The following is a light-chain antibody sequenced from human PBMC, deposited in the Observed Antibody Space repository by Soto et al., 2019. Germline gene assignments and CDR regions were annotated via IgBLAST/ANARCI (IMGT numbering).Light chain of an antibody. V-gene: IGLV2-23*01. Sequence: QSVLTQPASVSGSPGQSITISCTGTSSDVGSYNLVSWYQQHPGKAPKLMIYEGSKRPSGVSNRFSGSKSGNTASLTISGLQAEDEADYYCCSYAGFLGVFGGGTKVTVL. CDR2: EGS. CDR1: SSDVGSYNL. J-gene: IGLJ2*01. CDR3: CSYAGFLGV.